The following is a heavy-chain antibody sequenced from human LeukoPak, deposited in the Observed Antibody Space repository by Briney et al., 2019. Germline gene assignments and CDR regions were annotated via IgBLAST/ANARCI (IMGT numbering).Heavy chain of an antibody. V-gene: IGHV3-9*01. CDR1: GFTFYDYT. D-gene: IGHD6-13*01. CDR3: AKAAGAHSSSWGYFDY. Sequence: PGRSLRLSCAASGFTFYDYTMQWVRQAPGKGLEWGSGISWNGGSIAYADSVKGRFTISRDNAKNSLYLQMNTLRAEDTALYYCAKAAGAHSSSWGYFDYWGQGTLVTVSS. J-gene: IGHJ4*02. CDR2: ISWNGGSI.